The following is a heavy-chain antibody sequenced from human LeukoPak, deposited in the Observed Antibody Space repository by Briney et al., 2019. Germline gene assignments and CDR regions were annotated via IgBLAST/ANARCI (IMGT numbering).Heavy chain of an antibody. CDR1: GYTFTSYG. V-gene: IGHV1-18*01. Sequence: ASVKVSCKASGYTFTSYGISWVRQAPGQGLECMRWISAYNGNTNYAQKLQGRVTMTTDTSTSTAYMELRSLRSDDTAVYYCARHPMVRGVIRYYFDYWGQGTLVTVSS. J-gene: IGHJ4*02. CDR3: ARHPMVRGVIRYYFDY. CDR2: ISAYNGNT. D-gene: IGHD3-10*01.